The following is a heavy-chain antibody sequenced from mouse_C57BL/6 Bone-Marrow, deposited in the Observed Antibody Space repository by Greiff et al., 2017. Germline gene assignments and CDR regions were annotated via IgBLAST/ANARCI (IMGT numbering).Heavy chain of an antibody. CDR3: ARCSTTVVATDY. CDR2: ISSGSSTI. D-gene: IGHD1-1*01. V-gene: IGHV5-17*01. CDR1: GFTFSDYG. Sequence: DVKLVESGGGLVKPGGSLKLSCAASGFTFSDYGMHWVRQAPEKGLEWVAYISSGSSTIYYADTVKGRFTISRDNAKNTLFLQMTSLRSEDTAMYYCARCSTTVVATDYWGQGTTLTVSS. J-gene: IGHJ2*01.